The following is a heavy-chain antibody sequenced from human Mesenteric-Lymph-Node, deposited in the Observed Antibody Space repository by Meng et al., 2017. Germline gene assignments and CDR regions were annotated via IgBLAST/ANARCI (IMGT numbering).Heavy chain of an antibody. V-gene: IGHV3-20*04. Sequence: GESLKISCAASGFTFDDYDMSWVRQAPGKGLEWVSGINWSGGSTGYADSVKGRFTISRDNAKNSLYLQMNSLRAEDTALYYCAKGQNAIAAAGLDYWGQGTLVTVSS. J-gene: IGHJ4*02. CDR2: INWSGGST. CDR1: GFTFDDYD. D-gene: IGHD6-13*01. CDR3: AKGQNAIAAAGLDY.